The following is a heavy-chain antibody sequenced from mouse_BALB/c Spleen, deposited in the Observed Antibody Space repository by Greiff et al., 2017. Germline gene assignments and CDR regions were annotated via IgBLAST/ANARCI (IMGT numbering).Heavy chain of an antibody. CDR2: ISNGGGST. Sequence: EVQGVESGGGLVQPGGSLKLSCAASGFTFSSYTMSWVRQTPEKRLEWVAYISNGGGSTYYPDTVKGRFTISRDNAKNTLYLQMSSLKSEDTAMYYCARWLYGNYGGYAMDYWGQGTSVTVSS. CDR3: ARWLYGNYGGYAMDY. J-gene: IGHJ4*01. D-gene: IGHD2-1*01. CDR1: GFTFSSYT. V-gene: IGHV5-12-2*01.